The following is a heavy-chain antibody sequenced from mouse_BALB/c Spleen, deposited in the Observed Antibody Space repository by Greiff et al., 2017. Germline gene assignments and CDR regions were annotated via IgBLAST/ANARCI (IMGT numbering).Heavy chain of an antibody. CDR3: ARQTLITTATWFAY. J-gene: IGHJ3*01. CDR2: ISNGGGRT. V-gene: IGHV5-12-2*01. Sequence: EVQLVESGGGLVQPGGSLKLSCAASGFSFSSYTMSWVRQTPEKRLEWVAYISNGGGRTYYPDTVKGRFTISRDNAKNTLYLQMSSLKSEDTAMYYCARQTLITTATWFAYWGQGTLVTVSA. CDR1: GFSFSSYT. D-gene: IGHD1-2*01.